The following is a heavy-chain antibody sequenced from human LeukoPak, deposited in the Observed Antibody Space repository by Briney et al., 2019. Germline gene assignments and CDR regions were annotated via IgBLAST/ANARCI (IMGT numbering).Heavy chain of an antibody. CDR2: ISSSGSTI. CDR1: GFTFSGYS. CDR3: ARAPYSSGWYGKGYYFDY. Sequence: PGGSLRLSCAASGFTFSGYSLNWVRQAPGKGLEWVSYISSSGSTIYYADSVKGRFTISRDNAKNSLYLQMNSLRAEDTAVYYCARAPYSSGWYGKGYYFDYWGQGTLVTVSS. V-gene: IGHV3-48*04. J-gene: IGHJ4*02. D-gene: IGHD6-19*01.